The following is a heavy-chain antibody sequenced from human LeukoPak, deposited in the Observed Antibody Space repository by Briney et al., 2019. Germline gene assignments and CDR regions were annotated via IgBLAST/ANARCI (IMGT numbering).Heavy chain of an antibody. D-gene: IGHD3-16*01. J-gene: IGHJ4*02. CDR1: GFTFGDYY. CDR3: ARYRVITNDYFDS. V-gene: IGHV3-11*01. CDR2: ISNSGNTI. Sequence: GGSLRLSCAASGFTFGDYYMTWIRQAPGKGVEWLSYISNSGNTIREADSVKGRFTISRDNTQNSLFLHMKSLRAEDTAVYFCARYRVITNDYFDSWGQGTLVTVSS.